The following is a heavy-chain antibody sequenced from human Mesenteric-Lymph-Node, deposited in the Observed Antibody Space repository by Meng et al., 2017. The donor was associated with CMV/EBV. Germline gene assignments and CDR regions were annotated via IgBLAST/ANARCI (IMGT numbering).Heavy chain of an antibody. V-gene: IGHV3-30*02. D-gene: IGHD1-1*01. CDR3: AKDWSYNWYLFDY. CDR2: IRYDGSNK. J-gene: IGHJ4*02. CDR1: GFSFSYYG. Sequence: GESLKISCAASGFSFSYYGMHWVRQAPGKGLEWVTFIRYDGSNKYYAESVKGRFTISRDNSKNTLYLQMNSLRAEDMAVYYCAKDWSYNWYLFDYWGQGTLVTVSS.